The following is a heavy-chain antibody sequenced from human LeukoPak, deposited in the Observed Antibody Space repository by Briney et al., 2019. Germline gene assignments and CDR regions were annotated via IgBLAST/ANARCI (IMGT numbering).Heavy chain of an antibody. Sequence: GRCLRLSCVASGFTFNIYGMHWVRQAPGKGLEWVAVISHEGSNQYYANSVKGRFTISRDNSKNTVFLQMNSLRAEDTAVYFCAKELSGGLPENWGQGT. D-gene: IGHD6-19*01. V-gene: IGHV3-30*18. CDR3: AKELSGGLPEN. J-gene: IGHJ4*02. CDR1: GFTFNIYG. CDR2: ISHEGSNQ.